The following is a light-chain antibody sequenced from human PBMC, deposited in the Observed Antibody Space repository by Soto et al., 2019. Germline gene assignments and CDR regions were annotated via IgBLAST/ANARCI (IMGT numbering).Light chain of an antibody. Sequence: DIQLTQSPSFLSASAGDRVTITFRSSQGISSFLAWYQQKPWRAPKLLIYSASTLQSGVPSRFSGSGSGTEFTLTITFLQPEDFATYYFQQLKFFPFPFGQRARLEI. J-gene: IGKJ5*01. V-gene: IGKV1-9*01. CDR3: QQLKFFPFP. CDR2: SAS. CDR1: QGISSF.